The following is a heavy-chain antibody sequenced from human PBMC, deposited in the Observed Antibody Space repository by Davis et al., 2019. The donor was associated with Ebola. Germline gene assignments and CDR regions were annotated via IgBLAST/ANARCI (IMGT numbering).Heavy chain of an antibody. Sequence: PSDTLSPTFAVPGGSISSSNWWSWVRQPPGKGLEWIGEIYHSGSTNYNPPLKSPVTISVDKSKNQFSLKLSSVTAADTAVYYCARSRGGMDVWGKGTTVTVSS. D-gene: IGHD3-10*01. CDR2: IYHSGST. CDR3: ARSRGGMDV. CDR1: GGSISSSNW. V-gene: IGHV4-4*02. J-gene: IGHJ6*04.